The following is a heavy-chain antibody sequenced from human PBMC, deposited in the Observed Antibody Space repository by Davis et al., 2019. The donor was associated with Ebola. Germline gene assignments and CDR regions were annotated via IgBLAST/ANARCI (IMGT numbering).Heavy chain of an antibody. Sequence: GESLKISCAASGFSFSAYGMHWVRQPPGKGLEWVTFIQYDGSKKYFADSVKGRFTISRDNSKNTLYLQMNSLRTEDTAVYYCARSRFDFDFGLDVWGQGTTVAVSS. CDR3: ARSRFDFDFGLDV. V-gene: IGHV3-30*02. CDR1: GFSFSAYG. CDR2: IQYDGSKK. J-gene: IGHJ6*02. D-gene: IGHD3-9*01.